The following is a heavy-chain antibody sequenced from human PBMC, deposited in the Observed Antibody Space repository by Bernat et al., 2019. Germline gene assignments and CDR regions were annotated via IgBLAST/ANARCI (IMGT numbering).Heavy chain of an antibody. Sequence: EVQLVESGGGLVQPGGSLRLSCVVSEFTFSTYAMSWLRQAPGKGLEWVSAISPSGDNTYYADSVKGRFTISRDNSKSTLYLQMNSLRAEDTAVYYCEGRYDYGDYVGYWGQGTLVTVSS. CDR3: EGRYDYGDYVGY. V-gene: IGHV3-23*04. CDR2: ISPSGDNT. J-gene: IGHJ4*02. D-gene: IGHD4-17*01. CDR1: EFTFSTYA.